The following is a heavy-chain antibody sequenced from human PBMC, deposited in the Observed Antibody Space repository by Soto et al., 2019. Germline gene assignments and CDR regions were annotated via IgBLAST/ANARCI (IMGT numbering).Heavy chain of an antibody. D-gene: IGHD6-13*01. J-gene: IGHJ5*02. CDR2: ISSNSAYI. V-gene: IGHV3-21*01. CDR1: GFTFRSFT. CDR3: TRGASRDSSARCLFDT. Sequence: GGSLRLSCAASGFTFRSFTMNWVRQAPGKGLEWVSTISSNSAYIYYTDALRGRFTISRDNAKNSLHLQMNSLRAEDTAVYYCTRGASRDSSARCLFDTWAPGTLVTVSS.